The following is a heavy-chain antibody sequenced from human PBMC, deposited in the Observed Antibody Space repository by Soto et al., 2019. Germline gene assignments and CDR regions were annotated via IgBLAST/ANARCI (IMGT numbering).Heavy chain of an antibody. J-gene: IGHJ6*02. CDR2: ISGSGGST. CDR3: ARVRVDYYYGMDV. V-gene: IGHV3-23*01. Sequence: PGGSLRLSCAASRFTFSGYGMHWVRQAPGKGLEWVSAISGSGGSTYYADSVKGRFTISRDNSKNSLYLQMNSLRAEDTAVYYCARVRVDYYYGMDVWGQGTTVTVSS. CDR1: RFTFSGYG. D-gene: IGHD2-21*01.